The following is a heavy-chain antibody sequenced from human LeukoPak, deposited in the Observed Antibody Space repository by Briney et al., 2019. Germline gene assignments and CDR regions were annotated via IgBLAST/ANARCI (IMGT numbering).Heavy chain of an antibody. CDR1: GFTFDDYA. CDR2: ITWNRDNI. D-gene: IGHD3-22*01. J-gene: IGHJ6*02. V-gene: IGHV3-9*01. CDR3: AKDLSSAITSALVLDV. Sequence: HAGRSLRLSCTVSGFTFDDYAMHWVRHTPGKGLEWVAGITWNRDNIGYGDSVKGRFTISRDNVKNVLYLQMNSLRPEDTALYYCAKDLSSAITSALVLDVWGQGTTV.